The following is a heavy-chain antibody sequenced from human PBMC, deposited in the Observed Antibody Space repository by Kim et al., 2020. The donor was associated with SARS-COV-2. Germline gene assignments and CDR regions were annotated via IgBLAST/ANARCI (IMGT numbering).Heavy chain of an antibody. J-gene: IGHJ5*02. CDR3: ARQRYNWNYGWFDP. Sequence: ASVKGRFTISRDNSKNTRYLQMNGLRAEDTAVYYCARQRYNWNYGWFDPWGQGTLVTVSS. V-gene: IGHV3-23*01. D-gene: IGHD1-7*01.